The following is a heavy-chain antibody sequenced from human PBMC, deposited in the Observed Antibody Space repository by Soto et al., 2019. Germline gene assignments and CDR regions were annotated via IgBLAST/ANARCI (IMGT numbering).Heavy chain of an antibody. V-gene: IGHV4-31*03. Sequence: SETLSLTCSVSGDSISRNGYFWTWIRQHPGKGLEWIGYIYYDGRSYYTPSLKSRVVISVDTSKNQFSLNLTAVTAADTAVYYCARGTMLRGPGYYYAMDVWGQGTTVTVSS. J-gene: IGHJ6*02. CDR1: GDSISRNGYF. CDR3: ARGTMLRGPGYYYAMDV. CDR2: IYYDGRS. D-gene: IGHD3-10*01.